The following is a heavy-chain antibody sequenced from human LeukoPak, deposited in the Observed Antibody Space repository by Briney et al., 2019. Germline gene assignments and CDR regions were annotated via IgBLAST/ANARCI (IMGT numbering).Heavy chain of an antibody. CDR1: GFTVSSNY. J-gene: IGHJ4*02. Sequence: GGSLRLSCAASGFTVSSNYISWVRQAPGKGLEWVSVIYSGGGTYYADSVKGRFTISRGNSKNTLYLQMNSLRAEDTAVYYCARGRDDFWSGYPFYWGQGTLVTVSS. V-gene: IGHV3-66*02. CDR3: ARGRDDFWSGYPFY. D-gene: IGHD3-3*01. CDR2: IYSGGGT.